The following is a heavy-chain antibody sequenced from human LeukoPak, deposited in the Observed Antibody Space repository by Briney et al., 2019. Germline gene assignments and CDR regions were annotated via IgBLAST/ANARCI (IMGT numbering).Heavy chain of an antibody. J-gene: IGHJ4*02. CDR2: ISSSSSYI. CDR3: ARNVLPYD. Sequence: GGSLRLSCTASGFTFSTYTMNWVRQAPGKGLEWVSSISSSSSYIYYADSVKGRFTISRDNAKNSLYLQMNSLRAEDTAVYYCARNVLPYDWGQGTLVTVSS. CDR1: GFTFSTYT. V-gene: IGHV3-21*01. D-gene: IGHD3-9*01.